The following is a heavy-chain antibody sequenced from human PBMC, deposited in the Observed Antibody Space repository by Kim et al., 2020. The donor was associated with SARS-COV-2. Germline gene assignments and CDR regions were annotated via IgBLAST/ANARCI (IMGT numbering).Heavy chain of an antibody. V-gene: IGHV1-18*01. D-gene: IGHD5-12*01. Sequence: LPGRVTMTTDTSTSTAYMELRSLRSDDTAVYYCAREGYGGYFRNYFDYWGQGTLVTVSS. CDR3: AREGYGGYFRNYFDY. J-gene: IGHJ4*02.